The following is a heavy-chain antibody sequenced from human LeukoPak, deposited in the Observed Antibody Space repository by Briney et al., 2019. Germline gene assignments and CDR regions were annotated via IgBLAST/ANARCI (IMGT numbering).Heavy chain of an antibody. V-gene: IGHV3-11*01. CDR2: ISSSGSTI. J-gene: IGHJ3*02. D-gene: IGHD3-10*01. CDR3: ASITMVRGVIYAFDI. CDR1: GFTFSDYY. Sequence: GGSLRLSCAASGFTFSDYYMSWIRQAPGKGLEWVSYISSSGSTIYYADSVEGRFTISRDNAKNSLYLQMNSLRAEDTAVYYCASITMVRGVIYAFDIWGQGTMVTVSS.